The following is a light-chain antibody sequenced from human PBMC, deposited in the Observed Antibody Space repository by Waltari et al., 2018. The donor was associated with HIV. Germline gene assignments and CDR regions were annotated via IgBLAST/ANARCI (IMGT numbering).Light chain of an antibody. CDR3: TSYVDNFGVV. CDR2: EVT. Sequence: QSALTQPPSASGYPGQSVTISCTGTSNDVGAYDFAAWYQQHPGRTPKLLFYEVTKRPSGVPDRFAVSKSGNTTAMTVSGLQTEDDGHYFCTSYVDNFGVVFCGGTKLAVL. V-gene: IGLV2-8*01. CDR1: SNDVGAYDF. J-gene: IGLJ2*01.